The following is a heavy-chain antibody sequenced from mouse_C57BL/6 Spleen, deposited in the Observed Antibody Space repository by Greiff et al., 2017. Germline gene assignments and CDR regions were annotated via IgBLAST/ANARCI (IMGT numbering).Heavy chain of an antibody. Sequence: DVKLVESGPGMVKPSQSLSLTCTVTGYSITSGYDWHWIRHFPGNKLEWMGYISYSGSTNYNPSLKSRISITHDTSKNHFFLKLNSVTTEDTATYYCARGHYGRAWFAYWGQGTLVTVSA. V-gene: IGHV3-1*01. J-gene: IGHJ3*01. CDR3: ARGHYGRAWFAY. D-gene: IGHD1-1*01. CDR2: ISYSGST. CDR1: GYSITSGYD.